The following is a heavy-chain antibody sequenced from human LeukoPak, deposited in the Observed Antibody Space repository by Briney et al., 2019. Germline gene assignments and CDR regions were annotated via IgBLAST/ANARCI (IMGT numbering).Heavy chain of an antibody. CDR2: INPNSGAT. J-gene: IGHJ4*02. Sequence: GASVKVSCKASGYTFTGYFIHWVRQAPGQGLEWMGRINPNSGATNYAPKFQGRVTMTRDTSISTAYMELSRLRSDDTAVYYCARDSAVNTMVRGVRYYFDYWGQGTLVTVSS. D-gene: IGHD3-10*01. CDR1: GYTFTGYF. CDR3: ARDSAVNTMVRGVRYYFDY. V-gene: IGHV1-2*06.